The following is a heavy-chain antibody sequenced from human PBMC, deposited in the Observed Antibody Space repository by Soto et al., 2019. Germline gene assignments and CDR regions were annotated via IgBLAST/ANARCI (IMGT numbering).Heavy chain of an antibody. CDR2: IYYSGST. CDR3: ARLKYSSGWSSSGYYYYGMDV. J-gene: IGHJ6*02. V-gene: IGHV4-59*08. Sequence: PSETLSLSCTVSGGSISSYYWSWIRQPPGKGLEWIGYIYYSGSTNYNPSLKSRVTISVDTSKNQFSLKLSSVTAADTAVYYCARLKYSSGWSSSGYYYYGMDVWGHGTTVTVS. D-gene: IGHD6-19*01. CDR1: GGSISSYY.